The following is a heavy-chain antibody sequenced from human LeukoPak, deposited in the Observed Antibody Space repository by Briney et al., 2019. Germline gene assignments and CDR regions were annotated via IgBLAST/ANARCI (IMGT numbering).Heavy chain of an antibody. CDR1: GFSVSDHY. CDR2: IFADDLT. Sequence: GGSLRLSCVVSGFSVSDHYMSWIRRAPGKGLEWLSVIFADDLTYYEDSVKGRFTISRDRSQNTLYLQMNSLRVEDTAVYYCARGAMSTFARYDSWGQGNLVTVSS. CDR3: ARGAMSTFARYDS. D-gene: IGHD5-24*01. J-gene: IGHJ5*02. V-gene: IGHV3-53*01.